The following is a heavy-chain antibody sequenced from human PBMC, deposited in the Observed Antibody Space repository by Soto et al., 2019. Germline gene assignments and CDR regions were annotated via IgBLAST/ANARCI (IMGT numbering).Heavy chain of an antibody. Sequence: SVKVSCKASGYTFTSYGISWVRQAPGQGLEWMGWISAYNGNTNYAQKLQGRVTMTTDTSTSTAYMELRSLRSDDTAVYYCARFYDSSGYPIPLDYWGQGTLVTSPQ. V-gene: IGHV1-18*01. J-gene: IGHJ4*02. CDR1: GYTFTSYG. D-gene: IGHD3-22*01. CDR3: ARFYDSSGYPIPLDY. CDR2: ISAYNGNT.